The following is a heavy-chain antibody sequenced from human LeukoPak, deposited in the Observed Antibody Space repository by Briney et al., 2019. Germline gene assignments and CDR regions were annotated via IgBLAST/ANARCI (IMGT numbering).Heavy chain of an antibody. CDR1: DDSFSSHY. CDR3: ARDLVTVTKGFDI. CDR2: ISYIGRT. J-gene: IGHJ3*02. D-gene: IGHD4-17*01. V-gene: IGHV4-59*11. Sequence: SETLSLTCAVSDDSFSSHYWTWIRQPPGKGPEWIGYISYIGRTNYNPSLKIRVTISIDTSKNQFSLKLSAVTAADTAVYYCARDLVTVTKGFDIWGQGTMVSVSS.